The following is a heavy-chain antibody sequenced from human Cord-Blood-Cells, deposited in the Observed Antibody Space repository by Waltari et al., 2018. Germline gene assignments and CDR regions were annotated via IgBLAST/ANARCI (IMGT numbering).Heavy chain of an antibody. Sequence: QVQLVQSGAEVKKPGSSVKVSCKASGGTFSSYAISWVRQAPGQGLEWMGRIIPILGIANDAQKFQGRVTITADKSTSTAYMELSSLRSEDTAVYYCARDLTPYWGFDYWGQGTLVTVSS. CDR2: IIPILGIA. CDR1: GGTFSSYA. CDR3: ARDLTPYWGFDY. D-gene: IGHD7-27*01. J-gene: IGHJ4*02. V-gene: IGHV1-69*09.